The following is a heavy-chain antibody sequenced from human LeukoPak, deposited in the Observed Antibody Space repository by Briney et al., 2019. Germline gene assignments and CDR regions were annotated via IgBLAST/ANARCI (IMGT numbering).Heavy chain of an antibody. J-gene: IGHJ4*02. V-gene: IGHV3-23*01. CDR3: AKEFSVDTAMVS. CDR1: GFTFSTYA. CDR2: ISGSGGST. Sequence: GGSLRLSCAASGFTFSTYAMTWVRQAPGKGLEWVSTISGSGGSTYYADSVRGRFTISRDNSKNTLYLQMNSLRAEDTVVYYCAKEFSVDTAMVSWGQGTLVTVSS. D-gene: IGHD5-18*01.